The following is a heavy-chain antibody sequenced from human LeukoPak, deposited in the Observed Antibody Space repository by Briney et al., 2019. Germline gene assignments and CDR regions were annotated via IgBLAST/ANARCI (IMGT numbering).Heavy chain of an antibody. V-gene: IGHV1-46*01. CDR1: GYTFTSYY. CDR3: ARPAGLRHPYYYYYGMDV. CDR2: INPSGGST. J-gene: IGHJ6*02. Sequence: GASLKVSCKASGYTFTSYYMHWVRQAPGQGLEWMGIINPSGGSTSYAQKFQGRVTMTRDTSTSTVYMELSSLRSEDTAVYYCARPAGLRHPYYYYYGMDVWGQGTTVTVSS. D-gene: IGHD5-12*01.